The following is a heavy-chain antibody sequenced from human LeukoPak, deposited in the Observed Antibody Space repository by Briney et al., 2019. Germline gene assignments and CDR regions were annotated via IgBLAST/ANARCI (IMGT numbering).Heavy chain of an antibody. CDR2: IWYDGSKK. CDR3: ARKCSGWYCFPLDAFDI. J-gene: IGHJ3*02. CDR1: GFTFSRDG. Sequence: HPGGSLRLSCAASGFTFSRDGMHWVRQAPGKGLEWVAVIWYDGSKKYYADSVKGRFTISRDNSKNTLYLQMNSLRAEDTAVYYCARKCSGWYCFPLDAFDIWGQGTMVTVSS. V-gene: IGHV3-33*01. D-gene: IGHD6-19*01.